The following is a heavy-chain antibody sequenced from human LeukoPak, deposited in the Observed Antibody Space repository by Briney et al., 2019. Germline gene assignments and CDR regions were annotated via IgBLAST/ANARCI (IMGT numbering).Heavy chain of an antibody. CDR2: VSGSGSTT. V-gene: IGHV3-23*01. CDR3: ATYRQVLLPFES. J-gene: IGHJ4*02. D-gene: IGHD5-18*01. Sequence: GGTLRLSCAASGFTFSTYGMNWVRQAPGKGLEWVSAVSGSGSTTYYARSVKGRFTVSRDNSKNTLYLQMNSLRAEDTAIYYCATYRQVLLPFESWGQGTLVTVSS. CDR1: GFTFSTYG.